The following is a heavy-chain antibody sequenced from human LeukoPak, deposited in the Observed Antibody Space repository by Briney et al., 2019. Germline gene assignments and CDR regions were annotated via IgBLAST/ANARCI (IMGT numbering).Heavy chain of an antibody. CDR3: AKDSPLGSGWSGAFDI. Sequence: QPGRSLRLSCAASGFTFSSYGMHWVRQAPGKGLEWVAVISYDGSNKYYADSVKGRFTISRDNSKNTLYLQMNSLRAEDTAVYYCAKDSPLGSGWSGAFDIWGQGTVVTVSS. CDR2: ISYDGSNK. V-gene: IGHV3-30*18. CDR1: GFTFSSYG. J-gene: IGHJ3*02. D-gene: IGHD6-19*01.